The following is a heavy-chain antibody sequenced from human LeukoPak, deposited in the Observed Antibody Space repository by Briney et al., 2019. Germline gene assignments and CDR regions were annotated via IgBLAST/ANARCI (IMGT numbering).Heavy chain of an antibody. CDR2: IKSKTDGGTT. CDR1: GFTFSSYW. CDR3: KWSGYYYYYYYYMDV. V-gene: IGHV3-15*01. Sequence: GGSLRLSCAASGFTFSSYWMSWVRQAPGKGLEWVGRIKSKTDGGTTDYAAPVKGRFTISRDDSKNTLYLQMNSLKTEDTAVYYCKWSGYYYYYYYYMDVWGKGTTVTVSS. D-gene: IGHD3-3*01. J-gene: IGHJ6*03.